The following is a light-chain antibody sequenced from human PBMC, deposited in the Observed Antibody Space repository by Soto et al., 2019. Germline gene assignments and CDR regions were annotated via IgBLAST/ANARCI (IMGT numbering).Light chain of an antibody. V-gene: IGKV1-5*03. CDR2: QAS. Sequence: DIQMTQSPSTLSASVGDRVTMTCRASQSIRTWLAWYQQKPGKAPRLLMYQASSLKSGVPSRFSGSGSETDFTLTIASLQPDDTATYYCQQYETFSGTFGPGTKVDIK. CDR3: QQYETFSGT. J-gene: IGKJ1*01. CDR1: QSIRTW.